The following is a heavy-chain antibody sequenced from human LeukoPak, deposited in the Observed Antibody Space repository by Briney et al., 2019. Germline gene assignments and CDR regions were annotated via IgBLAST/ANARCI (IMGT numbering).Heavy chain of an antibody. CDR1: GFSFSSYP. CDR2: VSESGDIT. CDR3: AKDSSHYRDSSDY. V-gene: IGHV3-23*01. J-gene: IGHJ4*02. Sequence: GGSLRLSCVVSGFSFSSYPMSWVRQAPGKGLEWVSVVSESGDITHYADSMKGRFTISRDNTKNTLILQMNSLRVEDTAVYYCAKDSSHYRDSSDYWGQGTLVTVSS. D-gene: IGHD6-6*01.